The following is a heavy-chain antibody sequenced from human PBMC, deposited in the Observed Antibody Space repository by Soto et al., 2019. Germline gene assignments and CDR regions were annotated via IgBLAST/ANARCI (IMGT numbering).Heavy chain of an antibody. CDR2: INPNSGNI. D-gene: IGHD3-10*01. Sequence: GASVKVSCKASGNTFTSYDINWVRQATGRGLEWMGWINPNSGNISYAQKFQGRVTMTRDTAIRTAYMEVSRLRSDDTAVYYCARGRASGSYYLLDYWGQGTLVTVSS. CDR1: GNTFTSYD. J-gene: IGHJ4*02. CDR3: ARGRASGSYYLLDY. V-gene: IGHV1-8*01.